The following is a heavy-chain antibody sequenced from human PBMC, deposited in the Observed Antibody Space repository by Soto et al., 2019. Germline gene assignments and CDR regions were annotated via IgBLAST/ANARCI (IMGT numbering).Heavy chain of an antibody. J-gene: IGHJ4*02. CDR3: ASIAARSYYFDY. V-gene: IGHV4-39*01. Sequence: SETLSLTCSVSGGSISSSSYYWGWIRQPPGKGLEWIGSIYYSGSTYYNPSLKSRVTISVDTSKNQFSLKLSSVTAADTAVYYCASIAARSYYFDYWGQGTLVTSPQ. CDR1: GGSISSSSYY. CDR2: IYYSGST. D-gene: IGHD6-6*01.